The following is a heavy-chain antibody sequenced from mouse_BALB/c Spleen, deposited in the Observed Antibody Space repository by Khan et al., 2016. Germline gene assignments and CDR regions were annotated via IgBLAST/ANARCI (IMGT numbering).Heavy chain of an antibody. J-gene: IGHJ3*01. V-gene: IGHV14-1*02. CDR3: APYYYGSSCFAY. Sequence: VQLQQSGAELVRPGALVKLSCKASGFNIKDYYMHWVKQRPEQGLEWIGWIDPENGNTIYDPKFQGKASITADTSSNTAYLQLSSLTSEDTAVYYCAPYYYGSSCFAYWGQGTLVTVSA. D-gene: IGHD1-1*01. CDR2: IDPENGNT. CDR1: GFNIKDYY.